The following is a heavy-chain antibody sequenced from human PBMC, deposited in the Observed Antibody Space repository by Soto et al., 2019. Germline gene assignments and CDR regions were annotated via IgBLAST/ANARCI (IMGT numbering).Heavy chain of an antibody. J-gene: IGHJ4*02. CDR3: TRDIDFGY. D-gene: IGHD3-3*01. Sequence: SQTLSLTCAISGDSVSSNSAGWNWIRQSPSRGLEWLGRTFYRSRWYNEYAVSVKGRITVSPDTPRNQISLQLNSVTPDDTAVYFCTRDIDFGYWGRGTQVTVSS. V-gene: IGHV6-1*01. CDR2: TFYRSRWYN. CDR1: GDSVSSNSAG.